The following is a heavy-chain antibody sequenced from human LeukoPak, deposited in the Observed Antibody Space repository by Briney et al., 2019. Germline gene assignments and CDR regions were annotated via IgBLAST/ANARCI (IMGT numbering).Heavy chain of an antibody. CDR2: LYYSGST. Sequence: SETLSLTCTVSGDSISSSGYYWGWIRQPPGKGLEWIGTLYYSGSTYYNPSLKSRVTISVDTSKNQFSLKLSSVTAADTAVYYCARDGNQEYCSSTSCSGYFDYWGQGTLVTVSS. J-gene: IGHJ4*02. CDR1: GDSISSSGYY. CDR3: ARDGNQEYCSSTSCSGYFDY. V-gene: IGHV4-39*07. D-gene: IGHD2-2*01.